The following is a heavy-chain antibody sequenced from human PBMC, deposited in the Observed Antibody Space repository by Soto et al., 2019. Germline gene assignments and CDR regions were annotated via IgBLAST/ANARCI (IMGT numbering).Heavy chain of an antibody. CDR1: GYTFTSYY. CDR3: ARDREYNWNYGYFDY. Sequence: ASVKVSCKASGYTFTSYYIHWVRQAPGQGLEWMGIINPSGGSTSYAQKFQGRVTMTRDTSTSTVYMELSSLRSEDTAVYYCARDREYNWNYGYFDYWGQGTLVTVSS. J-gene: IGHJ4*02. CDR2: INPSGGST. V-gene: IGHV1-46*01. D-gene: IGHD1-7*01.